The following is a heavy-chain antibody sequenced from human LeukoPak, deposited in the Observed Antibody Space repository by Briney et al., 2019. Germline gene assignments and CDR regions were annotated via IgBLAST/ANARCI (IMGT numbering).Heavy chain of an antibody. Sequence: SVKVSCKASGYTFTGYYMHWVRQAPGQGLEWMGRIIPILGIANYAQKFQGGVTITADKSTSTAYMGLSSLRSEDTAVYYCSWVGSGSYYRHYYHGMDVWGQGTTVTVS. V-gene: IGHV1-69*02. CDR2: IIPILGIA. D-gene: IGHD3-10*01. CDR1: GYTFTGYY. J-gene: IGHJ6*02. CDR3: SWVGSGSYYRHYYHGMDV.